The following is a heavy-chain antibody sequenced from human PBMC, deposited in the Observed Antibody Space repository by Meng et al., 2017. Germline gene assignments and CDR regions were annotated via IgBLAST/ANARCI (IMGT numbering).Heavy chain of an antibody. CDR3: ARDSSSGWYHNY. V-gene: IGHV3-53*01. D-gene: IGHD6-19*01. J-gene: IGHJ4*02. Sequence: FLVPGRTLDLPFTASRFTVTTSYMSWVPQAPGKGLEWVSVIYSGGSTYYADSVKGRFSISRDNSKNTLYLQMNSLRAEDTAVYFCARDSSSGWYHNYWGQGTLVTVSS. CDR2: IYSGGST. CDR1: RFTVTTSY.